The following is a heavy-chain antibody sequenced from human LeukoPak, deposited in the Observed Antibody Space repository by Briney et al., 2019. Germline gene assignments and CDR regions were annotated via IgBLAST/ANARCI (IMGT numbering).Heavy chain of an antibody. CDR1: GGSISSYY. V-gene: IGHV4-59*01. CDR2: IYYSGST. J-gene: IGHJ5*02. D-gene: IGHD2-15*01. CDR3: ARGHVGVVVAATGFDP. Sequence: SETLSLTCTVSGGSISSYYWSWIRQPPGKGLEWIGYIYYSGSTNYNPSLKSRATISVDTSKNQFSLKLSSVTAADTAVYYCARGHVGVVVAATGFDPWGQGTLVTVSS.